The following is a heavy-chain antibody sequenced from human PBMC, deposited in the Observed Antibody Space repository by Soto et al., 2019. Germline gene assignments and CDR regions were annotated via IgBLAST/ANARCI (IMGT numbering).Heavy chain of an antibody. CDR2: ISAYNGNT. D-gene: IGHD2-15*01. V-gene: IGHV1-18*01. Sequence: QVLLVQSGAEVKKPGASVKVSCKASGYTFISYGFSWVRQAPGQGLEWMGWISAYNGNTNYAQKLQGRVTMTTDTSTSTAYMEPRSLRSDDTAVYYCARVELSCSGGSCFPEGYFQHWGQGTLVTVSS. CDR3: ARVELSCSGGSCFPEGYFQH. CDR1: GYTFISYG. J-gene: IGHJ1*01.